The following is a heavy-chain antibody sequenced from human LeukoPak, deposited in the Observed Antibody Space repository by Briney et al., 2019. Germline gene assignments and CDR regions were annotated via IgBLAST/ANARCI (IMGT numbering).Heavy chain of an antibody. CDR1: GGTFINHA. CDR3: ARWAGDSSAWYPALFDY. J-gene: IGHJ4*02. Sequence: SVKVSCKASGGTFINHAISWVRQAPGQGLEWMGVIIPISGTANYAQKFQGRVTITADASTSTVYMELSSLTSDDTAVYYCARWAGDSSAWYPALFDYWGQGTLVTVSS. V-gene: IGHV1-69*13. D-gene: IGHD6-13*01. CDR2: IIPISGTA.